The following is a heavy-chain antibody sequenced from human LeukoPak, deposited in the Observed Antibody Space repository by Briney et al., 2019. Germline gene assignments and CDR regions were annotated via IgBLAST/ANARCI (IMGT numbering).Heavy chain of an antibody. CDR2: IYYSGST. CDR3: ARTTEGGYTYDYFYYYYMDV. J-gene: IGHJ6*03. D-gene: IGHD5-18*01. CDR1: GFTVSSNS. Sequence: GSLRLSCTVSGFTVSSNSMSWIRQPPGKGLEWIGYIYYSGSTNYNPSLKSRVTISVDTSKNQFSLKLSSVTAADTAVYYCARTTEGGYTYDYFYYYYMDVWGKGTTVTISS. V-gene: IGHV4-59*02.